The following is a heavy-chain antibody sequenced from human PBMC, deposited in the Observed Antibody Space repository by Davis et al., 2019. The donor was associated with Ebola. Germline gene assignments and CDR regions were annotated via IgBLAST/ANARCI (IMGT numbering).Heavy chain of an antibody. Sequence: GESLKISCKGSGYSFTTYWLGWVRQMPGKGLEWMGVIYPGDSDTRYSPSFEGQVTISVDRSISTAYLQWSSLKASDIAMYYCARQESLYGSSDYWGQGTLVTVSS. V-gene: IGHV5-51*01. CDR3: ARQESLYGSSDY. D-gene: IGHD2/OR15-2a*01. CDR1: GYSFTTYW. J-gene: IGHJ4*02. CDR2: IYPGDSDT.